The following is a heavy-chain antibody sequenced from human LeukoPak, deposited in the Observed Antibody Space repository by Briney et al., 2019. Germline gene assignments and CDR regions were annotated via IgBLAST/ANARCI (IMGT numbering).Heavy chain of an antibody. CDR1: GGTFSSYA. V-gene: IGHV1-69*01. CDR3: ARDRDCSSTSCYRRGRRNWFDP. CDR2: IIPIFGTA. J-gene: IGHJ5*02. Sequence: ASVEVSCKASGGTFSSYAISWVRQAPGQGLEWMGGIIPIFGTANYAQKFQGRVTITADESTSTAYMELSSLRSEDTAVYYCARDRDCSSTSCYRRGRRNWFDPWGQGTLVTVSS. D-gene: IGHD2-2*02.